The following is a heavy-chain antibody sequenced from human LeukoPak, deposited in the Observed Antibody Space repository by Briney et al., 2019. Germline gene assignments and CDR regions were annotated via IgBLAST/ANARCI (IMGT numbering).Heavy chain of an antibody. CDR2: INTDGSST. V-gene: IGHV3-74*01. D-gene: IGHD2-21*01. CDR1: GFTFSSYW. Sequence: GGSLRLSCAASGFTFSSYWMHWVRQAPGKGLVWVSRINTDGSSTSYADSVKGRFTISIDNAKNTLYLQMNSPRAEDTAVYYCAVGTHCGGDCSAYWGQGTLVTVSS. CDR3: AVGTHCGGDCSAY. J-gene: IGHJ4*02.